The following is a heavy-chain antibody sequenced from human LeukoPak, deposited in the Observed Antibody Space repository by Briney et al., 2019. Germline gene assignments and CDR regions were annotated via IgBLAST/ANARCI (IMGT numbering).Heavy chain of an antibody. CDR1: GYTFTSYG. D-gene: IGHD4-23*01. Sequence: ASVKVSCKASGYTFTSYGISWVRQAPGQGLEWMGWISAYNGNTNYAQKFQGRVTMTRDTSTSTVYMELSSLRSEDTAVYYCARGDLTTVVTNGAFDIWGQGTMVTVSS. V-gene: IGHV1-18*01. CDR2: ISAYNGNT. J-gene: IGHJ3*02. CDR3: ARGDLTTVVTNGAFDI.